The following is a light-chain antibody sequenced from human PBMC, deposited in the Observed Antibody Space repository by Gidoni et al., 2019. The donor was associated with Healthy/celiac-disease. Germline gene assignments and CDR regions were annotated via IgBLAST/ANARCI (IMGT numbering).Light chain of an antibody. CDR3: QQLNSDPLT. J-gene: IGKJ3*01. V-gene: IGKV1-9*01. CDR2: AAS. CDR1: QGISSY. Sequence: QLTQSPSFLSASVGARVTITCRASQGISSYLAWYQQKPGKAPKLLIYAASTLKSGVPSRFSGSGSGTEFTLTISSLQPEDFATYYCQQLNSDPLTFGPGTKVEIK.